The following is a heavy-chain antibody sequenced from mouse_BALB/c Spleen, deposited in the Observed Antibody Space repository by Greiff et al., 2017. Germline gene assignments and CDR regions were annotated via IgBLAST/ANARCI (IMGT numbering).Heavy chain of an antibody. D-gene: IGHD4-1*01. CDR3: VRQELGPDWYFDV. CDR1: GFTFNTYA. Sequence: EVHLVESGGGLVQPKGSLKLSCAASGFTFNTYAMNWVRQAPGKGLEWVARIRSKSNNYATYYADSVKDRFTISRDDSQSMLYLQMNNLKTEDTAMYYCVRQELGPDWYFDVWGAGTTVTVSS. V-gene: IGHV10-1*02. J-gene: IGHJ1*01. CDR2: IRSKSNNYAT.